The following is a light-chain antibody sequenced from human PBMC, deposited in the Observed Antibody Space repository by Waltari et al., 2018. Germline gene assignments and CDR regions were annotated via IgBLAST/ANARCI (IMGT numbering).Light chain of an antibody. J-gene: IGKJ4*01. Sequence: DIVMTQSPLFLPVTPGEPASISCRSSQSLLLSNGYNYLDWYLQKPGQSPKLLIYLGSNRASGVPDRFSGSGSGTDFTLNISRVEAEDVGVYYCMQALQTPLTFGGGTKVEIK. CDR1: QSLLLSNGYNY. CDR3: MQALQTPLT. CDR2: LGS. V-gene: IGKV2-28*01.